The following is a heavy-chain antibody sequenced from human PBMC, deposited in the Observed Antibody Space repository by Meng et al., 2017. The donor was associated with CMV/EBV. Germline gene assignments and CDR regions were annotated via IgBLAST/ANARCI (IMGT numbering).Heavy chain of an antibody. Sequence: SVKVSCKASGGTFSSYAISWVRQAPGQGLEWMGGIIPIFGTANYAQKFQGRVTITTDESTSTAYMELSSLRSEDTAVYYCAREGTFGEFWSGYYSYYGMDVWGQGTTVTVSS. J-gene: IGHJ6*02. V-gene: IGHV1-69*05. CDR2: IIPIFGTA. CDR1: GGTFSSYA. D-gene: IGHD3-3*01. CDR3: AREGTFGEFWSGYYSYYGMDV.